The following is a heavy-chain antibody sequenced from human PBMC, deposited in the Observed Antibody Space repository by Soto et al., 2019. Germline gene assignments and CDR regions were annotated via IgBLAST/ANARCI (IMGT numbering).Heavy chain of an antibody. CDR3: AKPGELTGIAAAVVPNRYYYGMDV. CDR1: GYTFGNFA. Sequence: PRRPLRFSFTPSGYTFGNFAVSWVLQAPGKGLEWGSSISAGGATTYYADSVKGRVTMSRDNSKNTLYLQMNSLRAEDTAVYYCAKPGELTGIAAAVVPNRYYYGMDVWGQGTTVTVSS. J-gene: IGHJ6*02. CDR2: ISAGGATT. V-gene: IGHV3-23*01. D-gene: IGHD6-25*01.